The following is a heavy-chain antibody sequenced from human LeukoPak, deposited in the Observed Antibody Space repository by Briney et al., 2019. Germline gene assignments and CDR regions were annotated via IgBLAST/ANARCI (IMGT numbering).Heavy chain of an antibody. V-gene: IGHV3-30*02. CDR3: AKDGYYGSGSYFYYYYYGMDV. CDR1: GFTLSSYG. CDR2: IRYDGSNK. Sequence: GGSLRLSCAASGFTLSSYGMHWVRQAPGKGLEWVAFIRYDGSNKYYADSVKGRFTISRDNSKNTLYLQMNSLRAEDTAVYYCAKDGYYGSGSYFYYYYYGMDVWGQGTTVTVSS. J-gene: IGHJ6*02. D-gene: IGHD3-10*01.